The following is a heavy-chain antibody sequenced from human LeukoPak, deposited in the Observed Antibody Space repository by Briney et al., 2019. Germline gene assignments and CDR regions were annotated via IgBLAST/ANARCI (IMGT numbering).Heavy chain of an antibody. CDR1: GGSINGYY. CDR3: ARVRXHGWSDY. Sequence: SETLSLICTVSGGSINGYYWSWIRQPPGKGLEWIGYIYYSGTIKYNPSLKSRVTMSVDTSKNQFSLKLSSVTSADTAVYFCARVRXHGWSDYWGQGTMVTVSS. J-gene: IGHJ4*02. V-gene: IGHV4-59*01. CDR2: IYYSGTI. D-gene: IGHD6-19*01.